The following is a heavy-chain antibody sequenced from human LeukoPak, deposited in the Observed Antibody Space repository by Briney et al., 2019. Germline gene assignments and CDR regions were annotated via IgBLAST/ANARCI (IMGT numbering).Heavy chain of an antibody. CDR3: ASPSAGSSSWYGFDY. Sequence: SETLSLTCTVSGGSISSYYWSWIRQPPGKGPEWIGYIYYSGSTNYNPSLKSRVTISVDTSKNQFSLKLSSVTAADTAVYYCASPSAGSSSWYGFDYWGQGTLVTVSS. V-gene: IGHV4-59*01. CDR1: GGSISSYY. CDR2: IYYSGST. J-gene: IGHJ4*02. D-gene: IGHD6-13*01.